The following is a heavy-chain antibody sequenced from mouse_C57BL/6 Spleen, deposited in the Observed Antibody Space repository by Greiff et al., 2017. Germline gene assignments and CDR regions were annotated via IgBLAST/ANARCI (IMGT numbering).Heavy chain of an antibody. V-gene: IGHV1-39*01. CDR1: GYSFTDYN. CDR2: INPNYGTT. D-gene: IGHD1-1*01. J-gene: IGHJ1*03. CDR3: ARRSSSPYWYFDV. Sequence: EVHLVESGPELVKPGASVKISCKASGYSFTDYNMNWVKQSNGKSLEWIGVINPNYGTTSYNQKFKGKATLTVDQSSSTAYMQLNSLTSEDSAVYYCARRSSSPYWYFDVWGTGTTVTVSS.